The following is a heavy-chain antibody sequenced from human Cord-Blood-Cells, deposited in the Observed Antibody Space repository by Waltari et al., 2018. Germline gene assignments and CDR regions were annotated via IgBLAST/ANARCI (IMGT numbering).Heavy chain of an antibody. V-gene: IGHV4-34*01. CDR1: GGSFRGYY. CDR3: ARGVAAAGSPYFDY. CDR2: INHSGST. Sequence: QVQLQQWGAGLLTPSETLSLTCAGYGGSFRGYYWRWIRQPPGKGLEWIGEINHSGSTNYNPSLKSRVTISVDTSKNQFSLKLSSVTAADTAVYYCARGVAAAGSPYFDYWGQGTLVTVSS. J-gene: IGHJ4*02. D-gene: IGHD6-13*01.